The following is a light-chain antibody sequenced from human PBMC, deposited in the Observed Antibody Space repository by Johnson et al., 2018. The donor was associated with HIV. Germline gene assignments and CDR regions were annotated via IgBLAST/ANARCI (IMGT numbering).Light chain of an antibody. J-gene: IGLJ1*01. CDR2: DNN. Sequence: QSVLSQPPSVSAAPGQKVTISCSGSSSNIGNNYVSWYQQLPGTAPKLLIYDNNKRPSGIPDRFSGSKSGTSATLGITGTHTGDEADYYCGIWASSLSAYVFGTGTKVTVL. CDR3: GIWASSLSAYV. CDR1: SSNIGNNY. V-gene: IGLV1-51*01.